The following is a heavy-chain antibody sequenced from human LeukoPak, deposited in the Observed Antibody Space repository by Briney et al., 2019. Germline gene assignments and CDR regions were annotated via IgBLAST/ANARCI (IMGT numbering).Heavy chain of an antibody. CDR2: ISDSGSSV. J-gene: IGHJ4*02. Sequence: PGGSLRLSCEASGFTFSIYEVNWVRQAPGKGLERLSHISDSGSSVHYADSVKGRFTISRDNSKNTLYLQMNSLRAEDTAVYYCAKSGYNRFDYWGQGTLVAVSS. V-gene: IGHV3-48*03. D-gene: IGHD5-24*01. CDR3: AKSGYNRFDY. CDR1: GFTFSIYE.